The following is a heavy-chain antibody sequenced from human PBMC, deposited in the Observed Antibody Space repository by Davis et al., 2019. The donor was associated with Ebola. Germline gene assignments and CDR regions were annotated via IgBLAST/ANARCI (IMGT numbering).Heavy chain of an antibody. D-gene: IGHD4/OR15-4a*01. J-gene: IGHJ3*02. CDR3: APTMGRNDAFDI. CDR1: GFTFSSYA. CDR2: IWYDGSNK. Sequence: PGGSLRLSCAASGFTFSSYAMHWVRQAPGKGLEWVAVIWYDGSNKYYADSVKGRFTISRDNSKNTLYLQMNSLRAEDTAVYYCAPTMGRNDAFDIWGQGTMVTVSS. V-gene: IGHV3-33*08.